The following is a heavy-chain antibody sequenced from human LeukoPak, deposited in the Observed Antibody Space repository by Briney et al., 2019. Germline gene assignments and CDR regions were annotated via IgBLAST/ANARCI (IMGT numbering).Heavy chain of an antibody. Sequence: SETLSLTCTVSGGSISSSTHYWGWIRQSPGKGLEWIGSMYNSGSISYNPSLRSRVTITVDTSKNQFSLNSNSVTAADTALYFCARNETSGYFDIWGQGTMVTVSS. V-gene: IGHV4-39*01. CDR3: ARNETSGYFDI. D-gene: IGHD3-22*01. J-gene: IGHJ3*02. CDR2: MYNSGSI. CDR1: GGSISSSTHY.